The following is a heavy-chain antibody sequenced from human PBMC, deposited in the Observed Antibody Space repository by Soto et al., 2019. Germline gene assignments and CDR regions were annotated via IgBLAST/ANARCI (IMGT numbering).Heavy chain of an antibody. CDR1: GFTFSDYG. Sequence: QVQLVESGGGVVQPGGSLRLSCAASGFTFSDYGMHWVRQAPGKGLEWVAIMSLDGSSQFYADSVKGRFSISRDNSMDYVYLQMNRLRPEATAMYYCSKAQRKAPARGRSFYNPAYFFDNLGLGALVTVAS. D-gene: IGHD3-10*01. CDR2: MSLDGSSQ. V-gene: IGHV3-30*19. CDR3: SKAQRKAPARGRSFYNPAYFFDN. J-gene: IGHJ4*02.